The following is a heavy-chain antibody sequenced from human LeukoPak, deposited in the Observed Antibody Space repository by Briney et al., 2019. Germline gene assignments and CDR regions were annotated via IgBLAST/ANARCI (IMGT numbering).Heavy chain of an antibody. CDR2: ISAYNGNT. Sequence: ASVKVSCKASGYTFTSNYIHWVRQAPGQGLEWMGWISAYNGNTNYAQKLQGRVTMTTDTSTSTAYMELRSLGSDDTAVYYCARDDGYYDSSGSPPFDYWGQGTLVTVSS. CDR1: GYTFTSNY. J-gene: IGHJ4*02. V-gene: IGHV1-18*04. CDR3: ARDDGYYDSSGSPPFDY. D-gene: IGHD3-22*01.